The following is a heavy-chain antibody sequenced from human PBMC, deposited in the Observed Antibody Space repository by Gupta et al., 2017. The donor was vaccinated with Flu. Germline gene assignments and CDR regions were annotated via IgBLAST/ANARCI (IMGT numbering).Heavy chain of an antibody. V-gene: IGHV3-7*01. D-gene: IGHD2-8*01. J-gene: IGHJ1*01. Sequence: EVQLVESGGGWVQPGGSLRLSCAASGFTFSQFWMSWVRQTPGKGLQGVASIHKNGTETLYVGSAKGRFTISRDNAQNALDLHMNSLRAEETAAYYCAKTYGDGQSRFCNVQSWGQGALVTVSS. CDR3: AKTYGDGQSRFCNVQS. CDR2: IHKNGTET. CDR1: GFTFSQFW.